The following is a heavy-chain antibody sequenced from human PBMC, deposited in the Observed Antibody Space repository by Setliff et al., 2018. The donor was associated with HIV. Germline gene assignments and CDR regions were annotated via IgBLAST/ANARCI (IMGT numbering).Heavy chain of an antibody. Sequence: SETLSLTCTVSGGSIRSHYWNWIRQSPGKGLEWIAYFYHTGSTYYNPSLKSRVTISVDTSKNQFSLKLSSVIAADTAVYYCARHAAGPDGPFDYWGQGMLVTVSS. CDR1: GGSIRSHY. J-gene: IGHJ4*02. CDR2: FYHTGST. V-gene: IGHV4-59*08. CDR3: ARHAAGPDGPFDY.